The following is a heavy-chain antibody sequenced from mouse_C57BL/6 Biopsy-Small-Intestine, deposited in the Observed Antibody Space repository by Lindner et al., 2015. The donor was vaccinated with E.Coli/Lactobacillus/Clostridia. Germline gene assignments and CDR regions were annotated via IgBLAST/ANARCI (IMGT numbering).Heavy chain of an antibody. CDR1: GYTFTSYV. V-gene: IGHV1-14*01. CDR3: ARIGSYYSNYGRFAY. CDR2: INPYNDGT. J-gene: IGHJ3*01. Sequence: VQLQESGPELVKPGASVKMSCKASGYTFTSYVMHWVKQKPGQGLEWIGYINPYNDGTKYNEKFKGKATLTSDKSSSTAYMELSSLTSEDSAVYYCARIGSYYSNYGRFAYWGQGTLVTVSA. D-gene: IGHD2-5*01.